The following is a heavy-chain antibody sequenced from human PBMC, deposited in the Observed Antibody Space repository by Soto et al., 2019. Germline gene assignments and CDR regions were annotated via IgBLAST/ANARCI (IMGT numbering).Heavy chain of an antibody. CDR2: IYYSGST. CDR3: ARVDPVVVVACGKHTGIKGAAFDI. Sequence: QVQLQESGPGLVKPSQTLSLTCTVSGGSISSGGYYWSWIRQHPGKGLEWIGYIYYSGSTYYNPSLKSRVTISVDTSKNQFSLKLSSVTAADTAVYYCARVDPVVVVACGKHTGIKGAAFDICGQGTMVTVSS. J-gene: IGHJ3*02. D-gene: IGHD2-15*01. CDR1: GGSISSGGYY. V-gene: IGHV4-31*03.